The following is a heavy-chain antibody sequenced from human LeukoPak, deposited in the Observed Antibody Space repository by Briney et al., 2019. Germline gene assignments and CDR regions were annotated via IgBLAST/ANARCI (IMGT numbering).Heavy chain of an antibody. Sequence: SGTLSLTCAVSGVSISSSNWWSWVRQAPGKGLEWIGEIYHSGSTNYNPSLKSRVTMSLDKSKNQFSLKLSSVTAADTAVYYCARAGDYLFDHWGQGTLVTVSS. V-gene: IGHV4-4*02. CDR2: IYHSGST. J-gene: IGHJ4*02. D-gene: IGHD4-17*01. CDR3: ARAGDYLFDH. CDR1: GVSISSSNW.